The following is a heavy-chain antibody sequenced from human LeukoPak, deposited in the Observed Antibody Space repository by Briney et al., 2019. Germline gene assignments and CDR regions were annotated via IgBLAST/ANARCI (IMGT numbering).Heavy chain of an antibody. CDR2: IHYSGST. D-gene: IGHD2-2*01. J-gene: IGHJ4*02. CDR3: AKDYLGGRGSCSSTSCSIFAF. V-gene: IGHV4-59*01. Sequence: SETLSLTCTVSGGSISSYYWYWIRQPPGKGLELIGYIHYSGSTYYNPSLKTRVTISVDTSKNQFSLNLSSVTAADTAVYYCAKDYLGGRGSCSSTSCSIFAFWGQGTLVTVSS. CDR1: GGSISSYY.